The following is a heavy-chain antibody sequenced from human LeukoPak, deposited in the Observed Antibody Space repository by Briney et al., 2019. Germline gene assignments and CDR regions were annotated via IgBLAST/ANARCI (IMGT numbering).Heavy chain of an antibody. J-gene: IGHJ4*02. D-gene: IGHD1-26*01. V-gene: IGHV3-23*01. CDR1: GFTFSTYA. Sequence: GGSLRLSCTASGFTFSTYAMNWVRQAPGKGLEWVSGISGSGVSTYYADSVKGRFTISRDNSKNTVYLQMNSLRAEDTALYYCAKGGGQNYFGSWGQGTLVTVSS. CDR2: ISGSGVST. CDR3: AKGGGQNYFGS.